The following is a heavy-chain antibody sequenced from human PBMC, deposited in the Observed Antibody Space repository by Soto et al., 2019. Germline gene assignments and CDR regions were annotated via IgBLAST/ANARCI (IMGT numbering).Heavy chain of an antibody. Sequence: GESLKISCKGSGYRFTNYWIGWVRQMPGKGLEWMGIIYPGDSDTRYSPSFQGQVTISADKSINTAYLQWSSLKASDTAMYYCARDYCGGTTCYEFDYWGQGTQVTVS. J-gene: IGHJ4*02. CDR3: ARDYCGGTTCYEFDY. V-gene: IGHV5-51*01. D-gene: IGHD2-2*01. CDR2: IYPGDSDT. CDR1: GYRFTNYW.